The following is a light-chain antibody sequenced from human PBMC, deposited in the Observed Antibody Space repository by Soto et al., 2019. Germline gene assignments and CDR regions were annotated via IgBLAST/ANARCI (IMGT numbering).Light chain of an antibody. CDR1: QSVSSN. CDR2: GAS. V-gene: IGKV3-15*01. Sequence: EIVMTQSPATLSVSPGERATLSCRASQSVSSNLAWYQQKPGQAPRLLIYGASTRATGIPARFSGSGSGTDFTLTISRLEPEDFAVYYRQQYGSSSWTFGQGTKVDIK. CDR3: QQYGSSSWT. J-gene: IGKJ1*01.